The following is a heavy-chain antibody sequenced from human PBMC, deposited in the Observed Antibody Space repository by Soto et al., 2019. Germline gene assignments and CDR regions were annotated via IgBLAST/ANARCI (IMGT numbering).Heavy chain of an antibody. Sequence: PSETLSLTCTVSGGSISSYYWSWIRQPAGKGLEWIGRIYTSGSTNYNPSLKSRVTMSVDTSKNQFSLKLSSVTAADTAVYYCARDGWFQPIGLYTWFDPWGQGTLVTVSS. D-gene: IGHD2-15*01. J-gene: IGHJ5*02. CDR3: ARDGWFQPIGLYTWFDP. CDR2: IYTSGST. CDR1: GGSISSYY. V-gene: IGHV4-4*07.